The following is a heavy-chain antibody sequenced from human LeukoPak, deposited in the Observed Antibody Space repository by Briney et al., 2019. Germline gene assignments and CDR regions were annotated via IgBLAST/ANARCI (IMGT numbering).Heavy chain of an antibody. J-gene: IGHJ4*02. CDR3: ARVASSVGATDY. D-gene: IGHD1-26*01. Sequence: PSETLSLTCTVSGGSISSGGYYWSWIRQHPGKGLEWIGYIYYSGSTYYNPSLKSRVTIPVDTSKNQFSLKLSSVTAADTAVYYCARVASSVGATDYWGQGTLVTVSS. CDR1: GGSISSGGYY. V-gene: IGHV4-31*03. CDR2: IYYSGST.